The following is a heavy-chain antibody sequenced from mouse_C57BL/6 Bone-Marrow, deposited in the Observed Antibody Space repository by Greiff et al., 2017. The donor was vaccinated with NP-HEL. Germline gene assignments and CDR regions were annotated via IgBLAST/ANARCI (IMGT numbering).Heavy chain of an antibody. CDR1: GYTFTDYY. J-gene: IGHJ3*01. V-gene: IGHV1-19*01. CDR2: INPYNGGT. CDR3: ARDGYPAWFAY. Sequence: EVQLQQSGPVLVKPGASVKMSCKASGYTFTDYYMNWVKQSHGKSLEWIGVINPYNGGTSYNQKFKGKATLTVDKSSSTAYMELNSLTSEDSAVYYCARDGYPAWFAYRGKGTLVTVAA. D-gene: IGHD2-3*01.